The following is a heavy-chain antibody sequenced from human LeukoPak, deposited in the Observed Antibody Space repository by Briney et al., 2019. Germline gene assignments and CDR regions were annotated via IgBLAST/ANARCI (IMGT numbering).Heavy chain of an antibody. Sequence: GGSLRLSCLASEFSPTNFWMTWVRRAPGRGLEWVANIKHDGSEKYYVDSVKGRFTISRDNAKNSLYLQMNSLRAEDTAVYYSEKGVYMDVWGKGGTASVCS. D-gene: IGHD2-8*01. CDR3: EKGVYMDV. CDR1: EFSPTNFW. J-gene: IGHJ6*03. CDR2: IKHDGSEK. V-gene: IGHV3-7*01.